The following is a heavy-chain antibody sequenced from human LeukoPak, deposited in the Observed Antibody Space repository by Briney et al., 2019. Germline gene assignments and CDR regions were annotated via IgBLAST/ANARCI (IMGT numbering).Heavy chain of an antibody. CDR1: GYTLTELS. Sequence: ASVKVSCKVSGYTLTELSMHWVRQAPGKGLEWMGGFDPEDVETIYAQKIQGRVTMTEDTSTDTAYMELSSLRSEDTAVYYCATGSRGYSYGYFDYWGQGTLVTVSS. J-gene: IGHJ4*02. V-gene: IGHV1-24*01. CDR3: ATGSRGYSYGYFDY. D-gene: IGHD5-18*01. CDR2: FDPEDVET.